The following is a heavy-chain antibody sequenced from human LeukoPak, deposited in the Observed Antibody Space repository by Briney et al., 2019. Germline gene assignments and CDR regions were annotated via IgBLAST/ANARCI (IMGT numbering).Heavy chain of an antibody. D-gene: IGHD2-2*01. CDR2: ISSSSSYI. CDR1: GFTFSNFA. V-gene: IGHV3-21*01. Sequence: GGSLRLSCAASGFTFSNFAMSWVRQAPGKGLEWVSSISSSSSYIYYADSVKGRFTISRDNAKNSLYLQMNSLRAEDTAVYYCARGESIGYCSSTSCLFDYWGQGTLVTVSS. CDR3: ARGESIGYCSSTSCLFDY. J-gene: IGHJ4*02.